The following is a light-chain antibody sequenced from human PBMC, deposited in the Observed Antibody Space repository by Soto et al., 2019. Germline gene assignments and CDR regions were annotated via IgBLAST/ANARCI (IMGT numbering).Light chain of an antibody. V-gene: IGKV3-20*01. J-gene: IGKJ1*01. Sequence: EIVLTQSPGTLSLSPGERATLSCRASQSVTSSFLAWYQQKPGQAPRLLIYSASHRATGIPDRFSGSESGTDFTLTNSRLEPEAFAVYYCQQYGNSRWTFGQGTKVEIK. CDR3: QQYGNSRWT. CDR2: SAS. CDR1: QSVTSSF.